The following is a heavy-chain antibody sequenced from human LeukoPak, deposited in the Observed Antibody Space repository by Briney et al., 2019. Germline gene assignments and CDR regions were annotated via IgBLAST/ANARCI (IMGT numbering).Heavy chain of an antibody. J-gene: IGHJ4*02. CDR2: ISGHTGDT. V-gene: IGHV1-18*01. CDR1: GCDFKTSG. CDR3: ARVNIVVVVAAVPKLDY. Sequence: ASVKVSCKTSGCDFKTSGISWVRQAPGQGLEWMGWISGHTGDTHYAKRFQGRLTLTTDTSTSVAYLELSTLRSDDTAVYYCARVNIVVVVAAVPKLDYWGQGTLVTVSS. D-gene: IGHD2-15*01.